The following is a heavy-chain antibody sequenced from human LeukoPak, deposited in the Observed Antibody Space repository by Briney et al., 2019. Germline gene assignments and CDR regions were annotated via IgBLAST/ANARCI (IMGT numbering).Heavy chain of an antibody. Sequence: GGSLRLSCAASGFTFSSYSMNWVRQAPGKGLEWVSYISSSSSTIYYADSVKGRFTISRDNSKNTLYLQMNSLRAEDTAVYYCARGAGRITIFGVVSAFDIWGQGTMVTVSS. CDR2: ISSSSSTI. D-gene: IGHD3-3*01. CDR1: GFTFSSYS. V-gene: IGHV3-48*01. J-gene: IGHJ3*02. CDR3: ARGAGRITIFGVVSAFDI.